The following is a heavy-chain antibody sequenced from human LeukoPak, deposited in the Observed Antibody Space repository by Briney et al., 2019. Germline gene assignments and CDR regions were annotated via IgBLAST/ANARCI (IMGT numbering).Heavy chain of an antibody. CDR1: GFTFSSYA. CDR3: ARKTTSQAFDI. CDR2: ISSNGGST. J-gene: IGHJ3*02. Sequence: QPGGSLRLSCAASGFTFSSYAMHWVRQAPGKGLEYVSAISSNGGSTYYANSVKGRFTISRDNSKNTLYLQMGSLRAEDMAVYYCARKTTSQAFDIWGQGTMVTVSS. V-gene: IGHV3-64*01. D-gene: IGHD4-17*01.